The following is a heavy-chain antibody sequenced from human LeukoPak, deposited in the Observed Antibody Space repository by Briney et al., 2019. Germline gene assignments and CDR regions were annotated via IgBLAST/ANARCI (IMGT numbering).Heavy chain of an antibody. Sequence: GGSLRLSCAASGFTFSSYWMHWVRQAPGKGLVWVSRINSDGSSTSYADSVKGRFTISRDNAKNTLYLQMNSLRAEDTAVYYCARVRVPHYCGGDCCLDYWGQGTLVTVSS. CDR1: GFTFSSYW. CDR3: ARVRVPHYCGGDCCLDY. D-gene: IGHD2-21*02. V-gene: IGHV3-74*01. CDR2: INSDGSST. J-gene: IGHJ4*02.